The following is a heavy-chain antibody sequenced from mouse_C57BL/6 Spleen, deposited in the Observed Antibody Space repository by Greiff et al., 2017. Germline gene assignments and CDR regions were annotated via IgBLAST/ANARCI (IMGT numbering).Heavy chain of an antibody. D-gene: IGHD1-1*01. V-gene: IGHV1-69*01. CDR3: ASTTVVARWYFDV. CDR2: IDPSDSYT. Sequence: QVQLQQPGAELVMPGASVKLSCKASGYTFTSYWMHWVKQRPGQGLEWIGEIDPSDSYTNYNQKCKGKSPLTVDKSSSTAYMQLSSLTSEDSAVYYCASTTVVARWYFDVWGTGTTVTVSS. J-gene: IGHJ1*03. CDR1: GYTFTSYW.